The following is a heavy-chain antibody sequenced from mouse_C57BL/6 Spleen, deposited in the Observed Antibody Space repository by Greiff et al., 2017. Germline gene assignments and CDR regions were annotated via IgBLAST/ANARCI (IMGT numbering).Heavy chain of an antibody. Sequence: DVMLVESGGGLVKPGGSLKLSCAASGFTFSSYAMSWVRQTPEKRLEWVATISDGGSYTYYPDNVKGRFTISRDNAKNNLYLQMSHLKSEDTAMYYCARAFITTVVAPFAYWGQGTLVTVSA. J-gene: IGHJ3*01. D-gene: IGHD1-1*01. V-gene: IGHV5-4*03. CDR1: GFTFSSYA. CDR2: ISDGGSYT. CDR3: ARAFITTVVAPFAY.